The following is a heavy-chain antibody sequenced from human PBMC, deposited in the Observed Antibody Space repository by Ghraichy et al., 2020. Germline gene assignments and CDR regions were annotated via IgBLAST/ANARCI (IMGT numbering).Heavy chain of an antibody. CDR1: GGSFSGYY. J-gene: IGHJ4*02. CDR2: INHSGST. D-gene: IGHD6-6*01. Sequence: SETLSLTCAVYGGSFSGYYWSWIRQPPGKGLEWIGEINHSGSTNYNPSLKSRVTISVDTSKNQFSLKLSSVTAADTAVYYCARGHVRPGGSSHLDYWGQGTLVTVSS. CDR3: ARGHVRPGGSSHLDY. V-gene: IGHV4-34*01.